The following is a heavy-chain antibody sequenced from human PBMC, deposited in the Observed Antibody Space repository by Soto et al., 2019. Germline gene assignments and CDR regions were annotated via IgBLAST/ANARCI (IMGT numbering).Heavy chain of an antibody. Sequence: EVQLVESGGGLVKPGGSLRLSCAASGFTFSSYSMNWVRQAPGKGLEWVSSISSSSSYIYYADSVKGRFTISRDNAKNSLYLQMNSLRAEDTAVYYCARDQGSIPSPLQYCSGGSCYSNAEYFQHWGQGTLVTVSS. CDR1: GFTFSSYS. V-gene: IGHV3-21*01. D-gene: IGHD2-15*01. J-gene: IGHJ1*01. CDR3: ARDQGSIPSPLQYCSGGSCYSNAEYFQH. CDR2: ISSSSSYI.